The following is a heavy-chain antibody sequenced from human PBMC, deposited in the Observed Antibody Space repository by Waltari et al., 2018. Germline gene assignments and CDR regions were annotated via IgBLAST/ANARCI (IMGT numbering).Heavy chain of an antibody. CDR2: ISGSGGST. CDR1: GFTFSSSA. CDR3: AKAHYGSGSYYKGDAFDI. V-gene: IGHV3-23*01. Sequence: EVQLLESGGGLVQPGGSLRLSCAASGFTFSSSAMSWVRQAPGKGLEWVSAISGSGGSTYYADSVKGRFTISRDNSKNTLYLQMNSLRAEDTAVYYCAKAHYGSGSYYKGDAFDIWGQGTMVTVSS. D-gene: IGHD3-10*01. J-gene: IGHJ3*02.